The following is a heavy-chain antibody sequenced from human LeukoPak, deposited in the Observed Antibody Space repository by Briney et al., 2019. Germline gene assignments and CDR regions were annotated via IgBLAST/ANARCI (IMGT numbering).Heavy chain of an antibody. CDR2: ISWNGGSL. D-gene: IGHD5-18*01. V-gene: IGHV3-9*01. CDR3: AKEGYTAYDY. Sequence: PGGSLRLSCAASGFTFDDYAMHWVRQAPGKGLEWVSGISWNGGSLGYADSVKGRFTISRDNAKNSLYLQMNSLRAEDTALYYCAKEGYTAYDYWGQGTLVTVSS. J-gene: IGHJ4*02. CDR1: GFTFDDYA.